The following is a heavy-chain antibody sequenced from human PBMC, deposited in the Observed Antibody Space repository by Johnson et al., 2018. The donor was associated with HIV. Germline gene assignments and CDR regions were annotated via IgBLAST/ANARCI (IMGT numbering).Heavy chain of an antibody. Sequence: QVQLMESGGGVVQPGRSLRLSCAASGFTFSTYAMHWVRQAPGKGLEWVALISYDGTDKYYADSVKGRFTISRDNSKNTLYLQMNSLRAEDTAVYYCARELVVITADDAFDIWGQGTMVTVSS. D-gene: IGHD2-21*01. V-gene: IGHV3-30*03. CDR2: ISYDGTDK. J-gene: IGHJ3*02. CDR3: ARELVVITADDAFDI. CDR1: GFTFSTYA.